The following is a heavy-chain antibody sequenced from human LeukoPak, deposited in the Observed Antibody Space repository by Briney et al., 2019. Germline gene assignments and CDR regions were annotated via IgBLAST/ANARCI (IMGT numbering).Heavy chain of an antibody. J-gene: IGHJ4*02. V-gene: IGHV3-23*01. CDR1: GLTFSSYA. CDR3: AKDQGSGRPTLGNAEY. Sequence: GGSLRLSCAVSGLTFSSYAMNWVRHPAGKGLEWVATISGSGGSTFYADFGKGRFTISRDNSKNTPYPQMNSLRAEDTAVYYCAKDQGSGRPTLGNAEYWGQGTLVTVSS. CDR2: ISGSGGST. D-gene: IGHD2-15*01.